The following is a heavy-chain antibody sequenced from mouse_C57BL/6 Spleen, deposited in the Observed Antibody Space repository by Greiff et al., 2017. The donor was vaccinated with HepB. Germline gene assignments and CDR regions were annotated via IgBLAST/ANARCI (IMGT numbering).Heavy chain of an antibody. D-gene: IGHD2-4*01. V-gene: IGHV1-53*01. CDR3: ARSGLYYDYDGYFDY. CDR1: GYTFTSYW. J-gene: IGHJ2*01. CDR2: INPSNGGT. Sequence: QVQLQQPGTELVKPGASVKLSCKASGYTFTSYWMHWVKQRPGQGLEWIGNINPSNGGTNYNEKFKSKATLTVDKSSSTAYMQLSSLTSEDSAVYYCARSGLYYDYDGYFDYWGKAPLSQSPQ.